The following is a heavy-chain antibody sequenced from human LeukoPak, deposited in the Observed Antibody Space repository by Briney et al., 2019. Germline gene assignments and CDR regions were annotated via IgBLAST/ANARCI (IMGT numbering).Heavy chain of an antibody. Sequence: AGGSLRLSCAASGFTFSSYDMHWVRQATGKGLEWVSAIGTAGDTYYPGSVKGRFTISRENAKNSLYLQMNSLRAGDTAVYYCARGLRVATISYYGMDVWGQGTTVTVSS. J-gene: IGHJ6*02. CDR1: GFTFSSYD. CDR2: IGTAGDT. D-gene: IGHD5-12*01. V-gene: IGHV3-13*01. CDR3: ARGLRVATISYYGMDV.